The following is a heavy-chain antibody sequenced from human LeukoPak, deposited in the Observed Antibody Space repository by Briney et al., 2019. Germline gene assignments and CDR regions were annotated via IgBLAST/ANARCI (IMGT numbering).Heavy chain of an antibody. V-gene: IGHV3-23*01. CDR2: IDVSGDNT. CDR1: GFSFSSYA. CDR3: AKDQGWTDGSGDY. Sequence: GGSLRLSCAASGFSFSSYAMTWVRQAPGKGLEWVSTIDVSGDNTCYADSVKGRFTISRDNSKNTLYLQMNSLRAEDTAVYYCAKDQGWTDGSGDYWGRGTLVTVSS. J-gene: IGHJ4*02. D-gene: IGHD3-10*01.